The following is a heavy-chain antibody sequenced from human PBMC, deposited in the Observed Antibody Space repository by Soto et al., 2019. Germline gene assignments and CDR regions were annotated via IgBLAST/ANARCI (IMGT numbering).Heavy chain of an antibody. Sequence: EVQLVESGGGLIQPGGSLRLSCTPSGFPFSDLWMHWVRQAPGKGLEWVSRISHDGSSTSHADSVRGRFSISRDNAKNTVYLQMNSLRAEDTAVYYCTSLSVAVDYFAFYIWGQGTVVTVS. V-gene: IGHV3-74*01. CDR3: TSLSVAVDYFAFYI. CDR2: ISHDGSST. D-gene: IGHD6-19*01. CDR1: GFPFSDLW. J-gene: IGHJ3*02.